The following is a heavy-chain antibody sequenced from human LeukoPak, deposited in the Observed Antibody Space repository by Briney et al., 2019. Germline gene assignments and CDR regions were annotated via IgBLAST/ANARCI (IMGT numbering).Heavy chain of an antibody. Sequence: SSETLSLTWTVSGGSISSGDYYWSWIRQPPGKGLEWIGYIYYSGSTYYNPSLKSRVTISVDTSKNQFSLKLSSVTAADTAVYYCARGHPDHFDYWGQGTLVTVSS. V-gene: IGHV4-30-4*01. CDR1: GGSISSGDYY. D-gene: IGHD1-14*01. J-gene: IGHJ4*02. CDR2: IYYSGST. CDR3: ARGHPDHFDY.